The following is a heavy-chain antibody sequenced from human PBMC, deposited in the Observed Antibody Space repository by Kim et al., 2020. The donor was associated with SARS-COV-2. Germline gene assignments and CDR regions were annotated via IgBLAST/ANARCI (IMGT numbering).Heavy chain of an antibody. CDR3: AKDLGCSSTSCYYYYYGMEV. D-gene: IGHD2-2*01. V-gene: IGHV3-43*01. Sequence: GGSLRLSCAASGFTFDDYTMHWVRQAPGKGLEWVSLISWDGGSTYYADSVKGRFTISRDNGKNSLYLQMNSLRTEDTALYYCAKDLGCSSTSCYYYYYGMEVWGQGTTVTVSS. CDR1: GFTFDDYT. CDR2: ISWDGGST. J-gene: IGHJ6*02.